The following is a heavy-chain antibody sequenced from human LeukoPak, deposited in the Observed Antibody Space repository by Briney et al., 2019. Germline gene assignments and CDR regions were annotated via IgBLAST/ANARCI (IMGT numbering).Heavy chain of an antibody. CDR3: AKDYYDSSGYLFFDY. V-gene: IGHV3-23*01. Sequence: GGTLRLSCAASGFTFSSYGMSWVRQAPGKGLEWVSAISGSGGSTYYADSVKGRFTISRDNSKNTLYLQMNSLRAEDTAVYYCAKDYYDSSGYLFFDYWGQGTLVTVSS. CDR1: GFTFSSYG. CDR2: ISGSGGST. D-gene: IGHD3-22*01. J-gene: IGHJ4*02.